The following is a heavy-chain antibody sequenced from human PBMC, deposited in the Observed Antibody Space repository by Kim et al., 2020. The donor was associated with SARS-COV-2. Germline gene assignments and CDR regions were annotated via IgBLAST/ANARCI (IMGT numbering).Heavy chain of an antibody. D-gene: IGHD3-16*02. V-gene: IGHV3-74*01. CDR3: ARDDLDPRIHALDY. CDR1: GFAFSDYT. Sequence: GGSLRLSCAASGFAFSDYTMYWVRQAPGKGLVWVSPINRDRSVTYYADSVKGRFTISRDNAKNTLYLQMNSLRAEDTAVYYCARDDLDPRIHALDYWGQG. CDR2: INRDRSVT. J-gene: IGHJ4*02.